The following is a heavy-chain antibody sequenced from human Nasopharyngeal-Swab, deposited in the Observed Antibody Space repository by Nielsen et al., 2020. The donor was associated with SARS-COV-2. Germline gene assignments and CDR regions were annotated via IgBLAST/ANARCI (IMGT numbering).Heavy chain of an antibody. D-gene: IGHD3-9*01. J-gene: IGHJ5*02. CDR3: ARASTYYDILTGYYNWFDP. V-gene: IGHV4-34*01. Sequence: RQAPGKGLEWIGEINHSGSTNYNPSLKSRVTISVDTSKNQFSLKLSSVTAADTAVYYCARASTYYDILTGYYNWFDPWGQGTLVTVS. CDR2: INHSGST.